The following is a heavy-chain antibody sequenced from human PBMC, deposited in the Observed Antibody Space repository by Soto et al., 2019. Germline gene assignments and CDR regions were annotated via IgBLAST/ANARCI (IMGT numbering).Heavy chain of an antibody. Sequence: QVQLVQSGAEVKKPGASVKVSCKASGYTFTSYGISWVRQAPGQGLEWMGWISAYNGNTNNAQKLQGRVTMNTATSTSTAHMELRSLRSADTAVYYCARVLAVGRVDYWGQGALVTVSS. CDR2: ISAYNGNT. CDR3: ARVLAVGRVDY. J-gene: IGHJ4*02. CDR1: GYTFTSYG. V-gene: IGHV1-18*01.